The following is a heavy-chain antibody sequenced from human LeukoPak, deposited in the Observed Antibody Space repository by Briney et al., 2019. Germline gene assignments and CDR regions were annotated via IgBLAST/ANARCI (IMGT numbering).Heavy chain of an antibody. V-gene: IGHV1-8*01. D-gene: IGHD4-17*01. CDR3: WATVTRSAFDI. Sequence: ASLKVSCKASGYTFTSYAINWVRQATGQRLEWMGWINPNSGTTGYAQKFQGRVTMTRNTSITTAYMELSSLRSEDTAVYYCWATVTRSAFDIWGQGTMVTVSS. CDR1: GYTFTSYA. J-gene: IGHJ3*02. CDR2: INPNSGTT.